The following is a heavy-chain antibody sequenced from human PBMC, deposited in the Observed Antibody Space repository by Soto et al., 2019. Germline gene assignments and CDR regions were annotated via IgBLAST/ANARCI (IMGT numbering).Heavy chain of an antibody. Sequence: ASETLSLTCNVSGVTIRGYYWNWIRQPPGKTLEWIGSIYYTGGTNYNPSLKSRVTISVDTSKNHFSLKFNSLTAADTAVYYCARDDDYGDYVHHRSDYYYGMDVWGQGTTVTVSS. J-gene: IGHJ6*02. D-gene: IGHD4-17*01. V-gene: IGHV4-59*01. CDR3: ARDDDYGDYVHHRSDYYYGMDV. CDR2: IYYTGGT. CDR1: GVTIRGYY.